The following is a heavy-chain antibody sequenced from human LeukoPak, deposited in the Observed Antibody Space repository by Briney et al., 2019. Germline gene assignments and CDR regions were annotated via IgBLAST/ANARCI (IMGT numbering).Heavy chain of an antibody. CDR3: ARVGDSGYDWADAFDI. J-gene: IGHJ3*02. Sequence: SQTLSLTCAISGDSVSSNRAAWNWIRQSPSRGLEWLGRTYYRSKWYNDYAVSVKSRITVNPDTSKNQFSLKLSSVTAADTAVYYCARVGDSGYDWADAFDIWGQGTMVTVSS. D-gene: IGHD5-12*01. V-gene: IGHV6-1*01. CDR2: TYYRSKWYN. CDR1: GDSVSSNRAA.